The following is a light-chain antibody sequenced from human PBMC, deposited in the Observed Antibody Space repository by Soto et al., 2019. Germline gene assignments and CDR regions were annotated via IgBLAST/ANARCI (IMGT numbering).Light chain of an antibody. J-gene: IGKJ5*01. Sequence: DIQMTQSPSTLSGSVGDRVTITCRASQTIRSWLAWYQQKPGKAPKLLIYKASTLKSGVPSRFSGSGSGTEFTLTISSLQPDDFATYYCQQSYSTPITFGQGTRLEIK. V-gene: IGKV1-5*03. CDR3: QQSYSTPIT. CDR1: QTIRSW. CDR2: KAS.